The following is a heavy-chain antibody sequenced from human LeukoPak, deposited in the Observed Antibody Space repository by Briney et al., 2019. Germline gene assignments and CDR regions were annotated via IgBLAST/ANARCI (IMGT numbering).Heavy chain of an antibody. J-gene: IGHJ5*02. CDR3: ARQQMVRGADWFDP. V-gene: IGHV4-59*08. Sequence: SETLSLTCTVSGGSISSYYWSWIRQPPGKGLEWIGYIYYSGSTNYNPSLKSRVTISVDTSKNQFSLKLSSVTAADTAVYYCARQQMVRGADWFDPWGQGTLVTVSS. CDR1: GGSISSYY. D-gene: IGHD3-10*01. CDR2: IYYSGST.